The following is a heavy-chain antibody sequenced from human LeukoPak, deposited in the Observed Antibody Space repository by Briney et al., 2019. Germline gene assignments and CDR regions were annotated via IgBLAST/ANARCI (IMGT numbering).Heavy chain of an antibody. Sequence: SETLSLTCTVSGGSINLYYWSWLRQPPGQGLEWIVYFYDTRSPKYNASLERRVTISVDLSRKQFSLNISSVTTADTAVYYCARGRGSLTYWGQGTLASVSS. J-gene: IGHJ4*02. CDR2: FYDTRSP. D-gene: IGHD3-10*01. V-gene: IGHV4-59*01. CDR1: GGSINLYY. CDR3: ARGRGSLTY.